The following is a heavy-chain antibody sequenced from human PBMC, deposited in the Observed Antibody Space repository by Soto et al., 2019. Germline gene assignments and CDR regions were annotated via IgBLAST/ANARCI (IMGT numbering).Heavy chain of an antibody. J-gene: IGHJ6*03. Sequence: QVQLQQWGAGLLKPSETLSLTCAVYGGSFSGYYWSWIRQPPGKGLEWIGEINHSGSTNYNPSLKSRVTISVDTSKNQFSLKLSSVTAADTAVYYCARARYCSSTSCHSYYYYYMDVWGKGTTVTVSS. CDR2: INHSGST. CDR1: GGSFSGYY. CDR3: ARARYCSSTSCHSYYYYYMDV. V-gene: IGHV4-34*01. D-gene: IGHD2-2*01.